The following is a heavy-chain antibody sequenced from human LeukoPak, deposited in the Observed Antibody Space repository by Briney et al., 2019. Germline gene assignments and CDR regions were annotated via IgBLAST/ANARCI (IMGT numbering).Heavy chain of an antibody. V-gene: IGHV3-23*01. CDR2: ISGSGGST. J-gene: IGHJ4*02. Sequence: GGSLRLSCAASGFTFSSYAMSWVRQAPGKGLEWVSAISGSGGSTYYADSVKGRFTISRDNSKNTLYLQMNSLRAEDTAVYHCAKVSGIAVAGPDFDYWGQGTLVTVSS. D-gene: IGHD6-19*01. CDR3: AKVSGIAVAGPDFDY. CDR1: GFTFSSYA.